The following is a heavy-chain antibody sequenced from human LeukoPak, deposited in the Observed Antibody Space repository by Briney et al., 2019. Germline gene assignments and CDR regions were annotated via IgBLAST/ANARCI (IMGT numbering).Heavy chain of an antibody. V-gene: IGHV3-48*03. D-gene: IGHD4-17*01. CDR2: ISSSGSTI. Sequence: GGSLRLSCAASGFTFSSYEMNWVRQAPGKGLEWVSYISSSGSTIYYADSVKGRFTISRDNSKNTLYLQINSLGAEDTAVYYCARVGVYGDYDYYYYMDVWGKGTTVTVSS. CDR3: ARVGVYGDYDYYYYMDV. J-gene: IGHJ6*03. CDR1: GFTFSSYE.